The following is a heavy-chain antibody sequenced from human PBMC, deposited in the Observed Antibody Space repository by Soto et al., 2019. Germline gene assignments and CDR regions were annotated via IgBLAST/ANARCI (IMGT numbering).Heavy chain of an antibody. CDR1: GYSFTTYG. CDR2: ITPNTGNT. Sequence: ASVKVSCKASGYSFTTYGFTWVRQAPGQGPEWMGWITPNTGNTKYAQNLQDRVTLTIDKTTNTGYMELRSLAFDDTAVYFCARVECGSTSCYRPSDYWGQGALVTSPQ. CDR3: ARVECGSTSCYRPSDY. D-gene: IGHD2-2*01. J-gene: IGHJ4*02. V-gene: IGHV1-18*01.